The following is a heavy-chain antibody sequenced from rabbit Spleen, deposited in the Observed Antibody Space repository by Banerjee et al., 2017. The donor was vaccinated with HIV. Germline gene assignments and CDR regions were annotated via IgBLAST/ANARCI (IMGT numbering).Heavy chain of an antibody. D-gene: IGHD1-1*01. V-gene: IGHV1S45*01. CDR3: ARDTSSSFSSYGMDL. CDR1: GFSFSSSYY. Sequence: QQQLEESGGDLVKPEGSLTLTCTASGFSFSSSYYLCWVRQAPGKGLEWIGYIDPVFGSTYHANWVNGRFTISSHNAQNTLYLQLNSLTAADTATYFCARDTSSSFSSYGMDLWGPGTLVTVS. CDR2: IDPVFGST. J-gene: IGHJ6*01.